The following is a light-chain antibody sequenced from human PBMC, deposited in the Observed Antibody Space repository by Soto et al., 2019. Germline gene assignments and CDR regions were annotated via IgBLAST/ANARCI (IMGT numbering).Light chain of an antibody. CDR1: SRDVGGYNY. V-gene: IGLV2-11*01. CDR2: DVD. J-gene: IGLJ2*01. Sequence: QSALTQPRSVSGSPGQSVTVSCTGTSRDVGGYNYVSWYQQHPGKAPKLIIYDVDKRPSGVPDRFSGSKSGNTASLTISGLQAEDEADYYCCSFASSYTLLFGGGTKLTVL. CDR3: CSFASSYTLL.